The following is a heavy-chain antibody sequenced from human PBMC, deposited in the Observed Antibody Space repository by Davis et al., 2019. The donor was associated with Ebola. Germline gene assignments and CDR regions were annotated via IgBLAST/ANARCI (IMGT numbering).Heavy chain of an antibody. CDR3: AKEGNDYVWGSYMDY. CDR1: GFTFSSYG. D-gene: IGHD3-16*01. V-gene: IGHV3-30*18. Sequence: PGGSLRLSCAASGFTFSSYGMHWVRQAPGKGLEWVAVISYDGSNKYYADSVKGRFTISRDNSKNTLYLQMNSLRAEDTAVYYCAKEGNDYVWGSYMDYWGQGTLVTVSS. CDR2: ISYDGSNK. J-gene: IGHJ4*02.